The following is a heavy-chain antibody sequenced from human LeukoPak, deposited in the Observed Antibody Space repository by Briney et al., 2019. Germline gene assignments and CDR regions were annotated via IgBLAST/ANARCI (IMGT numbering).Heavy chain of an antibody. D-gene: IGHD4-23*01. Sequence: PGGSLRLSCTASGSTLSNFNIYAMSWVRQAPGKGLDWVSIISSGGDSIYYADSVKGRFTFSRDNSKNTLYLQMNSLRAEDTAVYYCARDVDYGGRLDNWGQGTLVTVSS. CDR3: ARDVDYGGRLDN. V-gene: IGHV3-23*01. CDR1: GSTLSNFNIYA. J-gene: IGHJ4*02. CDR2: ISSGGDSI.